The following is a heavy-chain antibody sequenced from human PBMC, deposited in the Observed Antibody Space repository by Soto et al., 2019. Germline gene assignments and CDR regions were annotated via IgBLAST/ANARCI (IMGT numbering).Heavy chain of an antibody. D-gene: IGHD5-12*01. J-gene: IGHJ6*02. Sequence: PSETRSLTCAISGDSVSSNSAAWNWIRQSPXRGLEWLGRTYYRSKWNNDYAVSVKSRITINPDTSKNQFSLQLNSVTPEDTAVYYCAREDRWIYYYGMDVWGQGTTVTVSS. V-gene: IGHV6-1*01. CDR1: GDSVSSNSAA. CDR3: AREDRWIYYYGMDV. CDR2: TYYRSKWNN.